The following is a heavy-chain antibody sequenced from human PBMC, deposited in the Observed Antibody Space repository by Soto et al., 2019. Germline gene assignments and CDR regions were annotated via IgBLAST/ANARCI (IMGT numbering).Heavy chain of an antibody. V-gene: IGHV1-18*01. CDR2: ISAYNGNT. CDR1: GYTFTSYG. Sequence: GASVKVSCKASGYTFTSYGISWVRQAPGQGLEWMGWISAYNGNTNYAQKLQGRVTMTTDTSTSTAYMELRSLRSDDTAVYYCARDSPKIAARPLYYYYYGMDVWGQGTTVTVSS. D-gene: IGHD6-6*01. J-gene: IGHJ6*02. CDR3: ARDSPKIAARPLYYYYYGMDV.